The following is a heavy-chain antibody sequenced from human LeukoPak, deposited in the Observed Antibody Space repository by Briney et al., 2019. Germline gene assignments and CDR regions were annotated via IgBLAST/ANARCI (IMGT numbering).Heavy chain of an antibody. J-gene: IGHJ6*03. CDR2: IIDTGST. Sequence: PSETLSLTCVVYGESFSGYYWTWIRQPPGKGLEWMGEIIDTGSTKYNSSLKSRVTISVDTSKNQFSLKLSSVTAADTAVYYCARTTEAHSWRTRYYDYYMDVWGKGTTVTVSS. CDR1: GESFSGYY. V-gene: IGHV4-34*12. CDR3: ARTTEAHSWRTRYYDYYMDV. D-gene: IGHD6-13*01.